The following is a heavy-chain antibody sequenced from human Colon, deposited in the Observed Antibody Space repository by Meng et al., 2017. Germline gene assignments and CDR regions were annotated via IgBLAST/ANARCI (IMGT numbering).Heavy chain of an antibody. CDR2: IDSDGRDP. CDR1: GFTFGSYW. D-gene: IGHD3-16*01. Sequence: GESLKISCAASGFTFGSYWMHWVRQAPGKGLVWVSRIDSDGRDPSYADSVKGRFAISRDNAKNTLFLQMNSLRAEDTDVYYCARALGYSPFWGQGTLVTVSS. CDR3: ARALGYSPF. J-gene: IGHJ4*02. V-gene: IGHV3-74*01.